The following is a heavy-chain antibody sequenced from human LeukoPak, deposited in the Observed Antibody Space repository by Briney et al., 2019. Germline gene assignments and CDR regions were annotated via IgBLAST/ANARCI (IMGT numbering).Heavy chain of an antibody. CDR1: GFTFSDYG. Sequence: GGSLRLSCAASGFTFSDYGMHWVRQAPGKGLEWVAFIRYDGSDKYYADSVEGRFTISRDNSKNTLYVQMNTLRAEDTAVYYCAKDIGRSSYYYFDYWGQGTLVTVSS. CDR2: IRYDGSDK. J-gene: IGHJ4*02. D-gene: IGHD6-13*01. V-gene: IGHV3-30*02. CDR3: AKDIGRSSYYYFDY.